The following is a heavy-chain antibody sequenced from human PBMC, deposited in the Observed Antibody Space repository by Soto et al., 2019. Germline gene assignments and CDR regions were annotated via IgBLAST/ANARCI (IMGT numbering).Heavy chain of an antibody. CDR2: IYPGDSDT. CDR3: ARTYYDSSGYYFDY. D-gene: IGHD3-22*01. Sequence: GESLKISCTGSGYRFTIYWIGCVRQMPGKGLEWMGIIYPGDSDTRYSPSFQGQATISADKSISTAYLQWSSLKASDTAMYYCARTYYDSSGYYFDYWGQGTLVTVSS. V-gene: IGHV5-51*01. J-gene: IGHJ4*02. CDR1: GYRFTIYW.